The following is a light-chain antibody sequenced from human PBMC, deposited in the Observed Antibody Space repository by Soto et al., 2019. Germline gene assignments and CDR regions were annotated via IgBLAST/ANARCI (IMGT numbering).Light chain of an antibody. CDR1: QSVSSD. CDR2: DAS. Sequence: EIVMTQSPATLSVSPGGRATLSCRASQSVSSDLAWYQQKSGQAPRLLIYDASTRATGIPARFSGSGSGTEFTLTISSLQSEDFAVYYCQQYNNWPRVTFGPGTKVDIK. J-gene: IGKJ3*01. V-gene: IGKV3-15*01. CDR3: QQYNNWPRVT.